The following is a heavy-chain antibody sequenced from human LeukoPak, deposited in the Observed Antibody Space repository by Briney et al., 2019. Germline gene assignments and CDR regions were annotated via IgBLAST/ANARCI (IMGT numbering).Heavy chain of an antibody. CDR2: INPNSGDT. D-gene: IGHD2-2*01. V-gene: IGHV1-2*02. CDR3: AKDRNIVVVPAAYDY. Sequence: ASVKVSCKASGYTFTAYYMHWVRQAPGQGLEWMGCINPNSGDTKYAQNFQGRVAMTRDTSISTAYMELNSLRAEDTAVYYCAKDRNIVVVPAAYDYWGQGTLVTVSS. CDR1: GYTFTAYY. J-gene: IGHJ4*02.